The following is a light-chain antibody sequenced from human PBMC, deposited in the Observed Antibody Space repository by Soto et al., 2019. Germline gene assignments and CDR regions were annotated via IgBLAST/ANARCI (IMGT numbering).Light chain of an antibody. CDR3: QQYNNWPRT. CDR1: QSVGSSY. J-gene: IGKJ1*01. CDR2: GAT. V-gene: IGKV3-15*01. Sequence: EIVLTQSPGTLCLSPGERATLSCRASQSVGSSYLAWYQQRPGQAPRLLIHGATTRATGIPARFSGSGSGTEFTLTISSLQSEDFAVYYCQQYNNWPRTFGQGTKVDI.